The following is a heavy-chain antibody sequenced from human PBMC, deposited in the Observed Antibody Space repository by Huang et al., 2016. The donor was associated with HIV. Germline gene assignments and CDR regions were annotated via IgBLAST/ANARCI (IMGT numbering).Heavy chain of an antibody. D-gene: IGHD5-18*01. CDR3: AHRERGYTYGTFGY. CDR1: GFSLSTSGVG. CDR2: IYWDDDK. Sequence: QITLKESGPTLVKPTQTLTLTCPFSGFSLSTSGVGVGWIRQPPGKALEWLALIYWDDDKRYSPSLKSRLTITKDTSKNQVVLTMTNMDPVDTATYYCAHRERGYTYGTFGYWGQGTLVTVSS. J-gene: IGHJ4*02. V-gene: IGHV2-5*02.